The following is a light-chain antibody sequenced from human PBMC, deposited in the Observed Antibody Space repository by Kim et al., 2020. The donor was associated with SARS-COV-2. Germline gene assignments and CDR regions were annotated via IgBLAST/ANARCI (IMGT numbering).Light chain of an antibody. Sequence: ATGKKERITGGGNNNGRKREHGEQKKPGKAPGVVIYYESDRPSGIHERFTGANEGNTATLTISRVEAGDEADYYGKVWDSSSDHPFGGGTKLTV. CDR2: YES. CDR1: NNGRKR. V-gene: IGLV3-21*04. CDR3: KVWDSSSDHP. J-gene: IGLJ2*01.